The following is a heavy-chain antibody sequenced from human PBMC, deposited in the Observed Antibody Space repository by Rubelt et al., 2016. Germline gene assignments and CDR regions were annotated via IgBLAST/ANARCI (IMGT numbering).Heavy chain of an antibody. Sequence: QVQLQQWGEGLLKPSETLSLTCVVSGGSFSGYSWSWVRQPPEKGLEWIGDVNHAAVTVYSPSLKSRVTISLDTSKNHLSRRLDFVTAADTAVYYCARGASPWYYGTNDYYHYWGPGSQVVVSS. V-gene: IGHV4-34*02. CDR1: GGSFSGYS. J-gene: IGHJ4*02. D-gene: IGHD3-10*01. CDR2: VNHAAVT. CDR3: ARGASPWYYGTNDYYHY.